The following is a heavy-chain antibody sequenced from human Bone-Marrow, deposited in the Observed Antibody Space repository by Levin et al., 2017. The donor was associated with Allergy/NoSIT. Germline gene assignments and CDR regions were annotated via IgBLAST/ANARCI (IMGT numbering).Heavy chain of an antibody. CDR2: IKEDGSEK. CDR3: ARDQFRRATIGARWFDP. V-gene: IGHV3-7*01. D-gene: IGHD5-24*01. J-gene: IGHJ5*02. Sequence: LSLTCAASGFTFSNSWMSWVRQAPGKGLEWVANIKEDGSEKYYVDSVKGRFTISRDNAKNSLFVQMNSLRVEDTAVYYCARDQFRRATIGARWFDPWGQGALVTVSS. CDR1: GFTFSNSW.